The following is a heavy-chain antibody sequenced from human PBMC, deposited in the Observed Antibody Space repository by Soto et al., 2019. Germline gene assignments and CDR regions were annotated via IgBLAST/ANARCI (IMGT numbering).Heavy chain of an antibody. CDR3: AKDLHWYGMDV. Sequence: EVQLLESGGGLVQPGESPRLSCAASGFTFGSYFMNWVRQAPGKGPEWVSDINKDGGRTHYADSVRGRFTISRDNSRNTLYLQMNRLRAEDTALYYCAKDLHWYGMDVWGQGTTVTVSS. CDR2: INKDGGRT. V-gene: IGHV3-23*01. D-gene: IGHD1-1*01. J-gene: IGHJ6*02. CDR1: GFTFGSYF.